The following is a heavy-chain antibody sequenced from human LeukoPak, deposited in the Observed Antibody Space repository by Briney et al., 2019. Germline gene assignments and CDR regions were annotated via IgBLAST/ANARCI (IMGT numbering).Heavy chain of an antibody. CDR1: GFTFINHY. V-gene: IGHV3-7*01. CDR2: IKQDGSEK. Sequence: GGSLRLSCAASGFTFINHYMAWVRQAPGKGLEWVANIKQDGSEKYYVDSVKGRFTISRDNAKNSLYLQMNSLRAEDTAVYYCARSDYYYGMDVWGQGTTVTVSS. CDR3: ARSDYYYGMDV. J-gene: IGHJ6*02.